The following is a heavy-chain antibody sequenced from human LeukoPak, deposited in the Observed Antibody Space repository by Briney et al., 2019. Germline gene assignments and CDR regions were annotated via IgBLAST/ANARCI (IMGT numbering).Heavy chain of an antibody. CDR1: GGSISSYY. D-gene: IGHD5-18*01. J-gene: IGHJ4*02. CDR2: IYYSGST. V-gene: IGHV4-59*12. Sequence: SETLSLTCTVSGGSISSYYWSWIRQPPGKGLEWIGYIYYSGSTNYNPSLKSRVTISLDTSKNQFSLKVGSMTAADTAVFYCARAGGYGLIDYWGQGNMVTVSS. CDR3: ARAGGYGLIDY.